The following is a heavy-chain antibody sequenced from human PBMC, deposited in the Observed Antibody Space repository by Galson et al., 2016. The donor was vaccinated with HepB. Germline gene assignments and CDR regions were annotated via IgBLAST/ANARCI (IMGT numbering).Heavy chain of an antibody. D-gene: IGHD6-19*01. V-gene: IGHV3-23*01. CDR1: GVTFSSYA. CDR3: AKDRQWLQMWGYFDY. J-gene: IGHJ4*02. Sequence: SLRLSCAASGVTFSSYAMNWVRQSPGKGLEWVSVISGSGDITHYADSVKGRFTISRDNSKETLYLQMNSLRVEDTAIYYCAKDRQWLQMWGYFDYWGQGILVTV. CDR2: ISGSGDIT.